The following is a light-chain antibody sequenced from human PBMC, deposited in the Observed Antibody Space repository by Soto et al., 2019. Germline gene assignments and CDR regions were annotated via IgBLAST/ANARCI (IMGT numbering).Light chain of an antibody. CDR2: EAS. CDR3: SSFTTSSTLV. J-gene: IGLJ2*01. CDR1: SSDVGGYNY. Sequence: QSVLTQPASVSGSPGQSITISCTGTSSDVGGYNYVSWYQQHPGKAPKLMIYEASKRPSGVSNRFSGSKSGNTASLTISGLQAEDEADYYCSSFTTSSTLVFGGGTKLTVL. V-gene: IGLV2-14*01.